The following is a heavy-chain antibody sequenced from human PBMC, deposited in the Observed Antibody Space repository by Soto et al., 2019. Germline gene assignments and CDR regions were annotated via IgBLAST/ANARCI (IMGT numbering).Heavy chain of an antibody. J-gene: IGHJ4*02. Sequence: QVHLVQSGAEVKKPGSSVKVSCRASGGTFNTYGFNWVRQAPGQGLEGMGGIIPLFGTTTYAQNFQGRVTITADQSTTTAYMEMSGLTSEDTAVYFCARGGERAGWMPFDAWGQGTLVTVSS. D-gene: IGHD6-19*01. CDR2: IIPLFGTT. CDR3: ARGGERAGWMPFDA. V-gene: IGHV1-69*01. CDR1: GGTFNTYG.